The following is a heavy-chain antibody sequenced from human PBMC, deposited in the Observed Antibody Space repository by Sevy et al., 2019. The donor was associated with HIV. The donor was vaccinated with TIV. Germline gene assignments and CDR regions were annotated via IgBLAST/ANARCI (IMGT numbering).Heavy chain of an antibody. D-gene: IGHD3-9*01. V-gene: IGHV3-30*04. CDR2: ISHDTTVK. Sequence: GGSLRLSCAASGFTFSDYVMHWVRQAPGKGLEWLARISHDTTVKYYADSLKGRFTISRDNSKNTLYLQMNSLRHEDTTVYHCVRDADWSLNYWGQGTLVTVSS. CDR3: VRDADWSLNY. CDR1: GFTFSDYV. J-gene: IGHJ4*02.